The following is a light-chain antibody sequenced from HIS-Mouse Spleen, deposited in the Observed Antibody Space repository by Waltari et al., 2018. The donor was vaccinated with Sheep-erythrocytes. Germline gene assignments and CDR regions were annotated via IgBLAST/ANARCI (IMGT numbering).Light chain of an antibody. CDR2: QDS. V-gene: IGLV3-1*01. J-gene: IGLJ3*02. CDR3: QAWDSSSWV. Sequence: SYDLTQPPSVSVSPGQTASFTCSGDKLGDKYACWYQQKPGQSPVLVIYQDSKRPSGIPERFSGSNSGNTATLTISGTQAMDEADYYCQAWDSSSWVFGGGTKLTVL. CDR1: KLGDKY.